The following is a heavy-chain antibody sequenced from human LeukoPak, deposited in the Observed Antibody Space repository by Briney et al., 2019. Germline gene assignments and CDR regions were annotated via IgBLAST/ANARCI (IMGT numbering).Heavy chain of an antibody. CDR2: IYSSGST. CDR1: GGSISSYY. Sequence: SETLSLTCTVSGGSISSYYWSWIRQPPGKGLEWIGYIYSSGSTNYNPSLKSRVTISVDTSKNQSSLKLSSVTAADTAVYYCARIRGFDWLAAIDYWGQGTLVTVSS. D-gene: IGHD3-9*01. V-gene: IGHV4-59*01. CDR3: ARIRGFDWLAAIDY. J-gene: IGHJ4*02.